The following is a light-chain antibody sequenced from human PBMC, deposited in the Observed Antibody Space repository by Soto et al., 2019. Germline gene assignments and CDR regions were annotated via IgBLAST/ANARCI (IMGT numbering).Light chain of an antibody. J-gene: IGLJ2*01. CDR2: EDT. CDR3: CSYAGGTSVV. Sequence: QSALTQPASVSGSPGQSITISRTGTSSDVGRYHLVSWYQQHPGKAPKLMIFEDTERPSGVSNRFSGSKSGNTASLTISGLQTEDEADYYCCSYAGGTSVVFGGGTKLTVL. CDR1: SSDVGRYHL. V-gene: IGLV2-23*01.